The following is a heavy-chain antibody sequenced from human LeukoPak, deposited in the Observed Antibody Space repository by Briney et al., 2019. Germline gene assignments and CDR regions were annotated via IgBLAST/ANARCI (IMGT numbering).Heavy chain of an antibody. CDR1: GLTFSGFE. Sequence: GGSLRLSCVGSGLTFSGFEMNWVRQAPGKGLEWVSHIRGDGTTKSYADSVKGRFTTSRDNAKSSLYLQMNSLRAEDTAIYYCARRFRDWGQGTLVTVSS. CDR3: ARRFRD. CDR2: IRGDGTTK. V-gene: IGHV3-48*03. J-gene: IGHJ4*02. D-gene: IGHD5-24*01.